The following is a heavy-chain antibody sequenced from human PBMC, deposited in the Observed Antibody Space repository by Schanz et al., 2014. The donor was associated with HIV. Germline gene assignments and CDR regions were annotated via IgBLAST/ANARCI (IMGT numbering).Heavy chain of an antibody. Sequence: EVQLVETGGGLIQPGGSLRLSCAASGFIVSSNYMSWVRQAPGKGLEWVSSIDSSSSYKYYADSVKGRFTISRDNAKNSLYLQMNSLTVEDTAVYYCARLWVRGVIRGSPGYFDYWGQGSLVTV. CDR2: IDSSSSYK. CDR3: ARLWVRGVIRGSPGYFDY. J-gene: IGHJ4*02. CDR1: GFIVSSNY. V-gene: IGHV3-21*04. D-gene: IGHD3-10*01.